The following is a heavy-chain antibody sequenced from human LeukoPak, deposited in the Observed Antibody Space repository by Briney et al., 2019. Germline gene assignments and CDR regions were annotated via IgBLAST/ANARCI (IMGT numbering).Heavy chain of an antibody. J-gene: IGHJ4*02. D-gene: IGHD5/OR15-5a*01. CDR2: ICYDGSIT. CDR1: GFTFSSYG. V-gene: IGHV3-33*01. Sequence: GRSLRLSCAASGFTFSSYGMHWGRQAPGKGLEWVAMICYDGSITYYADSVKGRFTISRDNSKNTLFLQMDSLRAEDTAVYYCARDRSTTHFDYWGQGTLVTVSS. CDR3: ARDRSTTHFDY.